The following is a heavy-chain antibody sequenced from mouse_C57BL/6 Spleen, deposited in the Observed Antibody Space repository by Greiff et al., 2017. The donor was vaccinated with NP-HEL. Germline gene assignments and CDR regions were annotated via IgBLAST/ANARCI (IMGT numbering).Heavy chain of an antibody. D-gene: IGHD2-12*01. CDR3: ARGDSFYAMDY. V-gene: IGHV3-6*01. J-gene: IGHJ4*01. CDR1: GYSITSGYY. Sequence: DVHLVESGPGLVKPSQSLSLTCSVTGYSITSGYYWNWIRQFPGNKLEWMGYISYDGSNNYNPSLKNRISITRDTSKNQFFLKLNSVTTEDTATYYCARGDSFYAMDYWGQGTSVTVSS. CDR2: ISYDGSN.